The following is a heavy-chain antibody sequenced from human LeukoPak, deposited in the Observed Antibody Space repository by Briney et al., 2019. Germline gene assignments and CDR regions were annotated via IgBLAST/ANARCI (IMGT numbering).Heavy chain of an antibody. CDR3: ARERDCSSTSYLPGYSRSCGAFDI. V-gene: IGHV3-11*06. J-gene: IGHJ3*02. Sequence: PGGSLRLFCAASGFTFSDYYMSWIRQAPGKGLEWVSYISSSSSYTNYADSVKGRFTISRDNAKNSLYLQMNSLRAEDTAVYYCARERDCSSTSYLPGYSRSCGAFDIWGQGTMVTVSS. D-gene: IGHD2-2*01. CDR2: ISSSSSYT. CDR1: GFTFSDYY.